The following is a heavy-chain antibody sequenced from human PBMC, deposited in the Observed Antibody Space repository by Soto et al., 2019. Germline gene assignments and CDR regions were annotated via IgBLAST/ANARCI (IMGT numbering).Heavy chain of an antibody. CDR2: IIPIFGTA. J-gene: IGHJ4*02. CDR1: GGSFSSYA. CDR3: ARDRPGYCSGGSCYPTPFDY. V-gene: IGHV1-69*13. D-gene: IGHD2-15*01. Sequence: GASVKGSCKASGGSFSSYASSWVRQAPGQGLEWMGGIIPIFGTANYAQKFQGRVTITADESTSTAYMELSSLRSEDTAVYYCARDRPGYCSGGSCYPTPFDYWGQGTLVTVSS.